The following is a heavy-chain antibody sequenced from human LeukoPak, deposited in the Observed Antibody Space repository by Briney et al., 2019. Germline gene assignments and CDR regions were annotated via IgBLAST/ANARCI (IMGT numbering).Heavy chain of an antibody. CDR2: IRYDGNNK. J-gene: IGHJ4*02. D-gene: IGHD6-19*01. CDR1: GFPFSDYV. Sequence: GGSLRLSCAASGFPFSDYVMHWVRQAPGKGLEWVAVIRYDGNNKYYADSVKGRFTISRDNSKNMLYLQMNSLGTEDTAVYYCAKDRWGAVASFDYWGQGTLVTVSS. V-gene: IGHV3-30*02. CDR3: AKDRWGAVASFDY.